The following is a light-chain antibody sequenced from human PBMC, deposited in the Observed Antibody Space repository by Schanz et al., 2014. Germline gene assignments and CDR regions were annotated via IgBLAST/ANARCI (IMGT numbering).Light chain of an antibody. CDR2: EVN. CDR3: AAWDDSLNGPV. Sequence: QSALTQPPSASGSPGQSVTISCTGTSSDVGGYNYVSWYQQHPGKAPKLMIYEVNKRPSGVPDRFTGSKSGNTASLTVSGLQAEDEGDYYCAAWDDSLNGPVFGGGTKLTVL. CDR1: SSDVGGYNY. V-gene: IGLV2-8*01. J-gene: IGLJ3*02.